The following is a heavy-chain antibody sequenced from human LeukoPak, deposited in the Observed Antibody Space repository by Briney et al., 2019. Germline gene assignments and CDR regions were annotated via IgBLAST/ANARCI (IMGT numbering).Heavy chain of an antibody. CDR2: VNLQGST. Sequence: PSETLSLTCGVSGGSISNTNWWTWVRQPPGKGLEWIGEVNLQGSTNYNPSLKSRVTISVDTSKNQFSLKLSSVTAADTAVYYCARDYGSGSYYSEYFDYWGQGTLVTVSS. D-gene: IGHD3-10*01. CDR1: GGSISNTNW. CDR3: ARDYGSGSYYSEYFDY. V-gene: IGHV4-4*02. J-gene: IGHJ4*02.